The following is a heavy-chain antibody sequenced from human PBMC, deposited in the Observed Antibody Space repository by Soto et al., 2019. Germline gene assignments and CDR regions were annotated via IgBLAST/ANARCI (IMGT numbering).Heavy chain of an antibody. D-gene: IGHD6-19*01. V-gene: IGHV3-7*03. CDR1: GFTFSSYW. Sequence: GGSLRLSCAASGFTFSSYWMSWVRQAPGKGLEWVANIKQDGSEKYYVDSVKGRFTISRDNAKNSLYLQMNSLRAEDTAVYYCARDLPGYSSGWYEAPHFDYWGQGTLVTVSS. J-gene: IGHJ4*02. CDR2: IKQDGSEK. CDR3: ARDLPGYSSGWYEAPHFDY.